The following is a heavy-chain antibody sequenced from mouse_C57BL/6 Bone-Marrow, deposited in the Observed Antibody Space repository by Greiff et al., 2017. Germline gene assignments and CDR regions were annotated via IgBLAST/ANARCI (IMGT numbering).Heavy chain of an antibody. Sequence: VQLQQSGPELVKPGASVKISCKASGYTFTDYSMNWVKQSHGKSLEWIGDINPNNGGTSYNQKFKGKATLTVDKSSSTAYMELRSLTSEDSAVYYCATGATVVVPDYWGQGTTLTVSS. J-gene: IGHJ2*01. D-gene: IGHD1-1*01. CDR2: INPNNGGT. CDR3: ATGATVVVPDY. V-gene: IGHV1-26*01. CDR1: GYTFTDYS.